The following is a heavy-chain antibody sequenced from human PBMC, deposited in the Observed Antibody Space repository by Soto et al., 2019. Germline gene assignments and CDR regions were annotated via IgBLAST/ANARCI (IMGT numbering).Heavy chain of an antibody. CDR1: GFTFSNYG. CDR2: LSNNGSNK. J-gene: IGHJ4*02. CDR3: AKDGAYTGTYHLDY. V-gene: IGHV3-30*18. D-gene: IGHD1-26*01. Sequence: QVQLVESGGGVVQPGMSLSLSCAASGFTFSNYGMHWVRQAPGKGLEWVTHLSNNGSNKFYADSVKGRFIISRDNSKNKLDLQMTSPIPEDTAVYYCAKDGAYTGTYHLDYWGQGTLVTASS.